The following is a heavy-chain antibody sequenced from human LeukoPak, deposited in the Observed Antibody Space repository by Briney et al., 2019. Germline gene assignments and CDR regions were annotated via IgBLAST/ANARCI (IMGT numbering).Heavy chain of an antibody. V-gene: IGHV3-33*01. D-gene: IGHD3-22*01. CDR3: ARWRRVYDSSGYQGGEFDY. CDR2: IWYDGSNK. J-gene: IGHJ4*02. Sequence: GRSLRLSCAACGFTFSSYGMHWVRQAPGKGLEWVAVIWYDGSNKYYADSVKGRFTISRDNSKNTLYLQMNSLRAEDTAVYYCARWRRVYDSSGYQGGEFDYWGQGTLVTVSS. CDR1: GFTFSSYG.